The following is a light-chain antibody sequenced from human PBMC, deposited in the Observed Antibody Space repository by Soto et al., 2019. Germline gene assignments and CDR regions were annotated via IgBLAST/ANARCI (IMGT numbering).Light chain of an antibody. V-gene: IGLV2-11*01. CDR1: SSDVGGYNY. CDR3: CSYAGSYTLV. CDR2: DVS. Sequence: QPVLTQPRSVSGSPGQSVTISCTGTSSDVGGYNYVSWYQHLPGKAPKLMIYDVSKRPSGVPDRFSGSKSGNTASLTISGLQTEDEADYHCCSYAGSYTLVFGGGTKVTVL. J-gene: IGLJ2*01.